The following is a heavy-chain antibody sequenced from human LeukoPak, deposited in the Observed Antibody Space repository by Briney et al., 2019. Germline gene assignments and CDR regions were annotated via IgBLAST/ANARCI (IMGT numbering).Heavy chain of an antibody. CDR1: GFTFTSYA. CDR2: ISGSGGST. V-gene: IGHV3-23*01. J-gene: IGHJ4*02. CDR3: ARDWGTTVTICDY. Sequence: GGSLRLSCAASGFTFTSYAMSWVRQAPGKGLEWVSAISGSGGSTYYADSVKGRFTISSDNSKNTLYLQMNSLRSDDTAVYYCARDWGTTVTICDYWGQGTLVTVSS. D-gene: IGHD4-17*01.